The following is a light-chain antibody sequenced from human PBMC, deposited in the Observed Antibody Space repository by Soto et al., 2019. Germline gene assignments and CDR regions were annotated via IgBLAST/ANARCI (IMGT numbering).Light chain of an antibody. Sequence: QLVLTQSPSASASLGASVKLTCTLSSGHSSYAIAWHQQQPEKGPRYLMKVNSDGSHSKGDGIPDRFSGSSSGAERYLTISSLQSEDEADYYCQTWGTGIVVFGGGTKLTDL. CDR3: QTWGTGIVV. J-gene: IGLJ2*01. V-gene: IGLV4-69*01. CDR2: VNSDGSH. CDR1: SGHSSYA.